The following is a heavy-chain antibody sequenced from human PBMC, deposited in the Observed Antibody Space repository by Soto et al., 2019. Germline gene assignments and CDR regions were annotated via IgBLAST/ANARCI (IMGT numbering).Heavy chain of an antibody. D-gene: IGHD1-1*01. Sequence: SETLSLTCTVSVASISGFYWSWIRKSAGKGLEWIGRIYATGTTDYNPSLKSRVMMSVDTSKKQFSLKLRSVTAADTAVYYCVRDGTKTLRDWFDPWGQGISVTVSS. J-gene: IGHJ5*02. V-gene: IGHV4-4*07. CDR3: VRDGTKTLRDWFDP. CDR1: VASISGFY. CDR2: IYATGTT.